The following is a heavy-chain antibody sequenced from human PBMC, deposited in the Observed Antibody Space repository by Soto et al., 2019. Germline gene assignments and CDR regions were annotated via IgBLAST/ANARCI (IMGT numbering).Heavy chain of an antibody. CDR3: AKGDCRAGICYACSAP. CDR1: GFTFSSYA. V-gene: IGHV3-23*01. Sequence: TGGSLRLSCAASGFTFSSYAMTWVRQAPGKGLEWVSTISGSGGSTYNADSVKGRFTISRDNSKNTLYLQMSSLRAEDTAVYYYAKGDCRAGICYACSAPGGQGTLVTVSS. J-gene: IGHJ5*02. CDR2: ISGSGGST. D-gene: IGHD2-15*01.